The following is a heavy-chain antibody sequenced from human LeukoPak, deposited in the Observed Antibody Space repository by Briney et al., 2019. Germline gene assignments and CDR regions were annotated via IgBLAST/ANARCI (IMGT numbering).Heavy chain of an antibody. CDR2: ISSSGSTR. J-gene: IGHJ4*02. V-gene: IGHV3-48*03. CDR1: GFNISGYE. CDR3: AREIVSAVAGNFDY. D-gene: IGHD6-19*01. Sequence: PGGTLSSSCAATGFNISGYEKNGVRQAPGKGLKRVSYISSSGSTRTYADSVKGRFTISRDNARNSLYLEMNTLRAEDTAVYYCAREIVSAVAGNFDYWGQGTLVTVSS.